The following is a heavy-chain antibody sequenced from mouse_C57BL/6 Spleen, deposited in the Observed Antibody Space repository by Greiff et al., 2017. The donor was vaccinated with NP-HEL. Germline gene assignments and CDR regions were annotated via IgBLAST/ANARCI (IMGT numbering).Heavy chain of an antibody. CDR3: ARSNYYGSSFFAY. CDR2: INPNNGGT. D-gene: IGHD1-1*01. V-gene: IGHV1-22*01. Sequence: EVQLQQSGPELVKPGASVKMSCKASGYTFTDYNMHWVKQSHGKSLEWIGYINPNNGGTSYNQKFKGKATLTVNKSSSTAYMELRSLTSEDSAVYYWARSNYYGSSFFAYWGQGTLVTVSA. J-gene: IGHJ3*01. CDR1: GYTFTDYN.